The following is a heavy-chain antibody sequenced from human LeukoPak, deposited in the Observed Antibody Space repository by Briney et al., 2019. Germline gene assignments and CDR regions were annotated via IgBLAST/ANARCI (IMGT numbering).Heavy chain of an antibody. V-gene: IGHV3-23*01. J-gene: IGHJ4*02. CDR2: ISGSGGST. Sequence: GGSLRLSCVVSGFTFSSYAMSWVRQAPGKGLEWVSGISGSGGSTYYADSVKGRFTISRDNTKNTLYLQMNSLRAEDTAVYYCAKEVGYCSGGSCYSGYYFDYWGQGTLVTVSS. D-gene: IGHD2-15*01. CDR3: AKEVGYCSGGSCYSGYYFDY. CDR1: GFTFSSYA.